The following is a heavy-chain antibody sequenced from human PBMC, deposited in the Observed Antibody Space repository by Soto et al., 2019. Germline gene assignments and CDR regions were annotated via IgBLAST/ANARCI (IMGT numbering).Heavy chain of an antibody. CDR2: INHSGST. CDR1: GESFSGYY. Sequence: QVQLQQWGAGLLKPSETLSLTCAVYGESFSGYYWSWIRQPSGKGLEWIGEINHSGSTNYNPSLKSRVTMSVDTSKNQFSLKLSSVTAADTAVYYCAGNIVATISSFDYWGQGTLVTVSS. J-gene: IGHJ4*02. V-gene: IGHV4-34*01. CDR3: AGNIVATISSFDY. D-gene: IGHD5-12*01.